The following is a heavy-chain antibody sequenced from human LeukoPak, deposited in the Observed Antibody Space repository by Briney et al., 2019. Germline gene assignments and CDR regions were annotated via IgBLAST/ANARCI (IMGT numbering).Heavy chain of an antibody. CDR1: GYTFTSYA. Sequence: GASVKVSCKASGYTFTSYAMNWVRQAPGQGLEWMGWLNTNTGNPTYAQGFTGRFVFSLDTSVSTAYLQISSLKAEDTAVYYCARDRERSGATYYYYYGMDVWGQGTTVTVSS. CDR3: ARDRERSGATYYYYYGMDV. V-gene: IGHV7-4-1*02. D-gene: IGHD5-12*01. CDR2: LNTNTGNP. J-gene: IGHJ6*02.